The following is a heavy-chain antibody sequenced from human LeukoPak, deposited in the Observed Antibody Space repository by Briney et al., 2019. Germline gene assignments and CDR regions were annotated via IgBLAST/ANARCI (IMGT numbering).Heavy chain of an antibody. D-gene: IGHD3-10*02. CDR1: GFTVSSNS. Sequence: PGGSLRLSCTVSGFTVSSNSWSWVRQAPGKGLEWVSFIYSGGNTHYSDSVKGRFTISRDNSKNTLYLQMNSLRAEDTAIYYCAELGITMIGGVWGKGTTVTISS. CDR3: AELGITMIGGV. V-gene: IGHV3-53*01. CDR2: IYSGGNT. J-gene: IGHJ6*04.